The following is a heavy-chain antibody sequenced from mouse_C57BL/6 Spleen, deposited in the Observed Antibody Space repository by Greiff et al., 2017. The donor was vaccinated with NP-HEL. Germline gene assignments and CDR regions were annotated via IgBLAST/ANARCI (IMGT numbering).Heavy chain of an antibody. CDR2: IYPGDGDT. V-gene: IGHV1-82*01. Sequence: VQLQQSGPELVKPGASVKISCKASGYAFSSSWMNWVKQRPGKGLEWIGRIYPGDGDTNYNGKFKGKATLTADKSSSTAYMQLSRLTSEDSAVYFCARDYGSRGYAMDYWGQGTSVTVSS. J-gene: IGHJ4*01. CDR3: ARDYGSRGYAMDY. CDR1: GYAFSSSW. D-gene: IGHD1-1*01.